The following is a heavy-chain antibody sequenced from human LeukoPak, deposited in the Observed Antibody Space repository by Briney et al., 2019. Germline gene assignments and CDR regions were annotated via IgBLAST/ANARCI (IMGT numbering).Heavy chain of an antibody. Sequence: ESLRLSCAASGFTFSNYWMTWVRQSPGKGLEWVAIINQDGSGKYYVDSVKGRFTISRDNAKNSLYLQMSSLRAEDTAVYYCARGGHRQKEFWGQGTLVTVSS. J-gene: IGHJ4*02. CDR2: INQDGSGK. CDR1: GFTFSNYW. V-gene: IGHV3-7*01. D-gene: IGHD3-10*01. CDR3: ARGGHRQKEF.